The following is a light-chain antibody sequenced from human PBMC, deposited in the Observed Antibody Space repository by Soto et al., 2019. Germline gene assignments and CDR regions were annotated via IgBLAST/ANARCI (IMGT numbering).Light chain of an antibody. V-gene: IGLV1-40*01. Sequence: QSVLTQPPSVSGAPGQRVTISCTGNNSNLGAGYDVHWYQQLPAAAPKLVIFGNRNRPSGVPERFSGSKSGTSASLAITGLQAEDEADYFCQAYDYSLTAAVFGGGTKVTVL. CDR1: NSNLGAGYD. J-gene: IGLJ3*02. CDR2: GNR. CDR3: QAYDYSLTAAV.